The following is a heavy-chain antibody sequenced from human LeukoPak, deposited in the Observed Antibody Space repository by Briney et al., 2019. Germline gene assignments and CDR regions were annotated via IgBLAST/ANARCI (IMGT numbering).Heavy chain of an antibody. CDR1: GGSISTNTYY. CDR2: IYYTGST. Sequence: NASETLSLTCTVSGGSISTNTYYWGWVRQPPGKGLEWIGSIYYTGSTYYNPSLKSRVTISLDTSKNRFSLKLTSVTAADTAVYYCARQGGDYDSSGYYLNWFGPWGQGTLVTVSS. V-gene: IGHV4-39*07. J-gene: IGHJ5*02. D-gene: IGHD3-22*01. CDR3: ARQGGDYDSSGYYLNWFGP.